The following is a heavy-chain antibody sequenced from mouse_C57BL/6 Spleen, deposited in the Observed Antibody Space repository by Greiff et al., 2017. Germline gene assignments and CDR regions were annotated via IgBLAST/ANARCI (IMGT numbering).Heavy chain of an antibody. V-gene: IGHV1-72*01. J-gene: IGHJ1*03. D-gene: IGHD1-1*01. CDR3: ARRVSSYRDSDFDV. Sequence: QVQLQQPGAELVKPGASVKLSCKASGYTFTSYWMHWVKQRPGRGLEWIGEIDPPSGGTTYNEKFKGKATLTVDKPSCTAYMQLSSLTSEDSAVYYCARRVSSYRDSDFDVWGKGTTVTVAS. CDR1: GYTFTSYW. CDR2: IDPPSGGT.